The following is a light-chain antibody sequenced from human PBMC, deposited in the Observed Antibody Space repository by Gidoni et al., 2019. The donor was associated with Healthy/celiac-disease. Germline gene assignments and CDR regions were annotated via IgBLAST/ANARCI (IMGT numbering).Light chain of an antibody. CDR3: QQRSNWPPLT. Sequence: IVLTPSPATLSLSPGERATLSCRASQSVSSYLAWYQQKPGQAPRILIYDASTRATGIPARCSGSGSGTDFTITISSIEHEDCAVDYCQQRSNWPPLTFGGGTKVEIK. J-gene: IGKJ4*01. CDR2: DAS. CDR1: QSVSSY. V-gene: IGKV3-11*01.